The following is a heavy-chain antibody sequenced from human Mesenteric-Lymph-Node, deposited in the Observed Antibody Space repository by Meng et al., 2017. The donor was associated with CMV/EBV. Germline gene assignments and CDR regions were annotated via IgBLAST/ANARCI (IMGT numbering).Heavy chain of an antibody. V-gene: IGHV3-48*03. D-gene: IGHD3-3*01. Sequence: GESLKISCAASGFIFSTYEFNWVRQAPGKGLEWVSYISFSGDVIQYGESVKGRFTMSRDDAKNSLYLQMNNLRAEDTAVYYCAKTEDDFWSGQPYFFDSWGQGALVTVSS. J-gene: IGHJ4*02. CDR1: GFIFSTYE. CDR3: AKTEDDFWSGQPYFFDS. CDR2: ISFSGDVI.